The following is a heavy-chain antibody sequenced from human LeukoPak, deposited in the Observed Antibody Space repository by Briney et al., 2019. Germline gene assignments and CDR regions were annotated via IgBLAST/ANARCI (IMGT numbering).Heavy chain of an antibody. J-gene: IGHJ4*02. Sequence: GASVKVSCKASGGTFSSYAISWVRQAPGQGLEWMGRIIPILDIANYAQKFQGRVTITADKSTSTAYMELSSLRSEDTAVYYCARDQGGYCSSTSCSTHEGYWGQGTLVTVSS. D-gene: IGHD2-2*02. CDR1: GGTFSSYA. CDR2: IIPILDIA. V-gene: IGHV1-69*04. CDR3: ARDQGGYCSSTSCSTHEGY.